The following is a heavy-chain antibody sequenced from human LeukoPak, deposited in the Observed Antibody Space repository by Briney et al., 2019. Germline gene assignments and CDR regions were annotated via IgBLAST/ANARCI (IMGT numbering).Heavy chain of an antibody. D-gene: IGHD3-16*02. CDR2: INPNSGGT. CDR1: GYTFTGYY. CDR3: ARLQYDYVWGSYRTNRELYY. J-gene: IGHJ4*02. V-gene: IGHV1-2*02. Sequence: ASVKVSCKASGYTFTGYYMHWVRQAPGQGLEWMGWINPNSGGTNYAQKFQGRVTMTRDTSISTAYMELSSLRSEDTAVYYCARLQYDYVWGSYRTNRELYYWGQGTLVTVSS.